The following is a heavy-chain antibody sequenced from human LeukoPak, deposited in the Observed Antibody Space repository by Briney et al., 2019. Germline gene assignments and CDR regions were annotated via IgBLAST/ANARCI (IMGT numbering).Heavy chain of an antibody. Sequence: SETLSLTCTVSGGSISSSSYYRGWIRQPPGKGLEWIGSIYYSGSTYYNPSLKSRVTISVDTSKNQFSLKRSSVTAADTAVYYCARHLDWFDPWGQGTLVTVSS. CDR3: ARHLDWFDP. CDR2: IYYSGST. V-gene: IGHV4-39*01. J-gene: IGHJ5*02. CDR1: GGSISSSSYY.